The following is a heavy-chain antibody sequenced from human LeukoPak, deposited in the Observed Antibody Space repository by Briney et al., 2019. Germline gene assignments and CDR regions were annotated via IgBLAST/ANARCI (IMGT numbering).Heavy chain of an antibody. Sequence: PSETLSLTCSVSGGSISSNRYYWDWIRQSPRKGLEWIGNVYYSGSSFYNPSLRSRVTISIDTSKSQFSLKLSSVTAADTAVYYCARHPAGGSGRFDYWGQGTLVTVAS. CDR2: VYYSGSS. J-gene: IGHJ4*02. D-gene: IGHD2-15*01. CDR1: GGSISSNRYY. V-gene: IGHV4-39*01. CDR3: ARHPAGGSGRFDY.